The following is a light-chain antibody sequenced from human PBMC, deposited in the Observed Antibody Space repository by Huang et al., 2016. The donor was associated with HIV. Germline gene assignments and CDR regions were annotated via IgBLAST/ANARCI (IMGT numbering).Light chain of an antibody. CDR3: QQYNNFYT. J-gene: IGKJ3*01. V-gene: IGKV3-15*01. CDR1: QSVSGS. CDR2: DAS. Sequence: EIVLTQSPATLSVSPGERATLPCRASQSVSGSLAWYQQKPGQAPRLLIYDASTRATGVPARFSGSGSGTEFTLTISSLQSEDLAVYYCQQYNNFYTFGPGTRVDIK.